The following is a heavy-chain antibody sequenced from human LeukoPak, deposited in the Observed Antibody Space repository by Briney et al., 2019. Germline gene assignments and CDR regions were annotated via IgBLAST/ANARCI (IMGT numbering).Heavy chain of an antibody. CDR2: ISSTGKTT. V-gene: IGHV3-11*04. D-gene: IGHD5-12*01. J-gene: IGHJ4*02. Sequence: GGSLRLSCAASEFTLSDYYMSWIRQAPGKGLEWVSYISSTGKTTYYADSVKGRFTISRDNAKNSLYLQMNSLRAEDTAVYYCARLGWATAPLDYWGQGTLVTVSS. CDR1: EFTLSDYY. CDR3: ARLGWATAPLDY.